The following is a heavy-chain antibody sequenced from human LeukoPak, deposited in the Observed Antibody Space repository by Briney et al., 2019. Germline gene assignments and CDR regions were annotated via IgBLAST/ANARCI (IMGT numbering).Heavy chain of an antibody. V-gene: IGHV4-39*01. Sequence: SETLSLTCTVSGGSISSSSYYWGWIRQPPGNGLEWIGSIYYSGSTYYNPSLKSRVTISVDTSKNQFSLKLSSVTAADTAVYYCARLGRINPVNAFDIWGQGTMVTVSS. J-gene: IGHJ3*02. D-gene: IGHD1-1*01. CDR2: IYYSGST. CDR3: ARLGRINPVNAFDI. CDR1: GGSISSSSYY.